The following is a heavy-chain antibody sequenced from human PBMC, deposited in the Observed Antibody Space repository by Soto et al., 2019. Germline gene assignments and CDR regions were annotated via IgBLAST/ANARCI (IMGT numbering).Heavy chain of an antibody. J-gene: IGHJ4*02. D-gene: IGHD6-13*01. V-gene: IGHV3-74*01. CDR3: ARGGSTSWLRARVV. CDR2: IDFDGRST. CDR1: GFTFSSYY. Sequence: EVQLVESGGGLVQPGGSLRLSCAVSGFTFSSYYMQWVRQGPGKGLVYVARIDFDGRSTVHADSVKGRFTISRDNAKNTLYLQMNSLGVEGAGVYYCARGGSTSWLRARVVWGQGTLVTVSS.